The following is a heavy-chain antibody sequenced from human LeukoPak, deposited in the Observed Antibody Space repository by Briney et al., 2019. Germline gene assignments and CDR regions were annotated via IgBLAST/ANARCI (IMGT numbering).Heavy chain of an antibody. D-gene: IGHD3-3*01. Sequence: GGSLRLSCAASGFTFSSYAMCWVRQAPGKVLEWVSAISGSGGSTYYADSVKGRFTISRDNSKNTLYLQMNSLRAEDTAVYYCARCLLVQGYYYGMDVWGQGTTVTVSS. CDR2: ISGSGGST. CDR3: ARCLLVQGYYYGMDV. V-gene: IGHV3-23*01. CDR1: GFTFSSYA. J-gene: IGHJ6*02.